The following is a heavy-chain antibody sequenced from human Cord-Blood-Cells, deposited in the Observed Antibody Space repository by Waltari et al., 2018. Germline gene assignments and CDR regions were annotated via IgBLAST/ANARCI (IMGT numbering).Heavy chain of an antibody. D-gene: IGHD6-6*01. CDR2: IIPIFGTA. Sequence: QVQLVQSGAEVKKPGSSVKVSCKASGGTFSSYAISWVRQAPGHGLEWMGGIIPIFGTANYAQKFQGRVTITADESTSTAYMELSSLRSEDTAVYYCARDQHSSSSNYYYYYMDVWGKGTTVTVSS. V-gene: IGHV1-69*01. CDR1: GGTFSSYA. J-gene: IGHJ6*03. CDR3: ARDQHSSSSNYYYYYMDV.